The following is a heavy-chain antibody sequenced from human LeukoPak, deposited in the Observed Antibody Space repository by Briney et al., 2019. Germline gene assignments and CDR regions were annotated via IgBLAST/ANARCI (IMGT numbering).Heavy chain of an antibody. Sequence: PAGTLSLTCAVSGGSISSYYWSWIRQPPGKGLEWVGYIYYSGSTNYNPSPMSGVSISVDTSKNQFSLKLSSVTAADTAVYYSARDGSTPFFESWGQGTLVTVSS. CDR3: ARDGSTPFFES. CDR1: GGSISSYY. V-gene: IGHV4-59*01. J-gene: IGHJ4*02. D-gene: IGHD2-15*01. CDR2: IYYSGST.